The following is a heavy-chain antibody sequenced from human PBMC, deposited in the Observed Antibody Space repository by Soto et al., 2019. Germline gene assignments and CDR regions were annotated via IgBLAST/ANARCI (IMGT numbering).Heavy chain of an antibody. CDR1: GYTFTSHT. J-gene: IGHJ4*02. Sequence: QVQLVQSGAEVKEPGASVRVSCKASGYTFTSHTLHWARQAPGQGLEWMGWIIVSNGSPRYAPQFQGRVTFSRDTSATTAYMELSSLTSEDTAVYYCAREPEDGVPGDYWGQGTLVXVXS. D-gene: IGHD3-3*01. V-gene: IGHV1-3*01. CDR3: AREPEDGVPGDY. CDR2: IIVSNGSP.